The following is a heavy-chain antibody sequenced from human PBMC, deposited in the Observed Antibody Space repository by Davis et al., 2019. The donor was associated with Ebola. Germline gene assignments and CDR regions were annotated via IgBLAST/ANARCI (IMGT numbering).Heavy chain of an antibody. Sequence: SLKISCAASGFTFDDYAMHWVRQAPGKGLEWVSGISWNSETKVYADSVKGRFTISRDNAKKSLYLQLNSLRVEDTAFYYCAARSCTRSRCQAFEYGGQGTLVTVSS. CDR3: AARSCTRSRCQAFEY. V-gene: IGHV3-9*01. CDR1: GFTFDDYA. CDR2: ISWNSETK. J-gene: IGHJ4*02. D-gene: IGHD3-16*02.